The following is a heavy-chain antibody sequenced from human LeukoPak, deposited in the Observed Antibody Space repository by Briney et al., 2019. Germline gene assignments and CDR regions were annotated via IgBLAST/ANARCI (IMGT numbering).Heavy chain of an antibody. CDR2: ISSSGSTI. CDR1: GVTFGSYE. Sequence: GGSLRLSCAASGVTFGSYEMNWVRQAPGKGLEWVSYISSSGSTIYYADSVKGRFTISRDNAKNSLYLQMNSLRAEDTAVYYCASLTSGLFDYWGQGTLVTVSS. CDR3: ASLTSGLFDY. D-gene: IGHD6-19*01. J-gene: IGHJ4*02. V-gene: IGHV3-48*03.